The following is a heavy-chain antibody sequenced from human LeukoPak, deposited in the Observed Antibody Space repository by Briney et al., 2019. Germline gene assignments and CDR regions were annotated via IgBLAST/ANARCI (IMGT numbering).Heavy chain of an antibody. D-gene: IGHD6-19*01. CDR3: ARGSPSSSGWYAN. CDR2: TYYRSKWYN. Sequence: RTYYRSKWYNDYAVSVKSRITINPDTSKNQFSLQLNSVTPEDTAVYYCARGSPSSSGWYANWGQGTLVTVSS. V-gene: IGHV6-1*01. J-gene: IGHJ4*02.